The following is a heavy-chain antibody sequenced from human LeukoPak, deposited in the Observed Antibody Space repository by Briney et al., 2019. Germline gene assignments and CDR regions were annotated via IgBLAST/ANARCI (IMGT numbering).Heavy chain of an antibody. Sequence: PGGSLTLSCAASGFNVSSNYMTWIRQAPGTGMEWVSLIHGADAAYYAESVRGRFMISRDNLKNTLFLQMNSLRVEDTAVYYCVTSTGQQFIPYDYWGQGTHVTVSS. CDR1: GFNVSSNY. CDR3: VTSTGQQFIPYDY. D-gene: IGHD6-13*01. V-gene: IGHV3-66*02. J-gene: IGHJ4*02. CDR2: IHGADAA.